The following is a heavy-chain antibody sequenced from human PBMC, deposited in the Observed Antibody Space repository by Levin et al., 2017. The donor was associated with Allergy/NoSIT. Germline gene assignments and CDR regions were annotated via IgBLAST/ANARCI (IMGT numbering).Heavy chain of an antibody. CDR1: GFTFSDYY. Sequence: LSLTCAASGFTFSDYYMSWIRQAPGKGLEWVSYISSSGSTIYYADSVKGRFTISRDNAKNSLYLQMNSLRAEDTAVYYCARDRSTYYYGSGSSILFDYWGQGTLVTVSS. CDR3: ARDRSTYYYGSGSSILFDY. D-gene: IGHD3-10*01. V-gene: IGHV3-11*01. J-gene: IGHJ4*02. CDR2: ISSSGSTI.